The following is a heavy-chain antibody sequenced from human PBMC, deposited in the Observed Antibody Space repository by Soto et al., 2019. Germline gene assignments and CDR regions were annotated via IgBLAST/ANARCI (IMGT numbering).Heavy chain of an antibody. CDR2: INEDGSEY. Sequence: EVHLEESGGGLVQPGGSLRLSCAASGFTFSAYWMNWVRQAPGKGLEWVANINEDGSEYNDVASVKGRFTISRDNAKNSLFLQMNALRVEDTAVYYCAKVFSPEGGNYFDHWGQGTLVTVSS. CDR3: AKVFSPEGGNYFDH. CDR1: GFTFSAYW. V-gene: IGHV3-7*01. J-gene: IGHJ4*02.